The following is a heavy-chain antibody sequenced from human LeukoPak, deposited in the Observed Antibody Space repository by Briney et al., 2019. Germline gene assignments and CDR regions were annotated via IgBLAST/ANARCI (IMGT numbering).Heavy chain of an antibody. V-gene: IGHV4-39*01. CDR3: TSGRDGYKFIGY. CDR1: GGSISSSSYY. D-gene: IGHD5-24*01. CDR2: IYYSGST. J-gene: IGHJ4*02. Sequence: PSETLSLTCTVSGGSISSSSYYWGWIRQPPGKGLEWIGSIYYSGSTYYNPSLKSRVTISVDTSKNQFSLKLSSVTAADTAVYYCTSGRDGYKFIGYWGQGTLVTVSS.